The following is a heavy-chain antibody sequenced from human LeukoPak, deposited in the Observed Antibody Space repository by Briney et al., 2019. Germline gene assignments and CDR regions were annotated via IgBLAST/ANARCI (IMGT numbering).Heavy chain of an antibody. CDR2: ISSSSSYI. V-gene: IGHV3-21*01. CDR3: ARDQYCSSTSCFEKLGWFDP. Sequence: GGSLRLSCAASGFTFSSYNLNWVRQAPGKGLEWVSSISSSSSYIYYADSVKGRFTISRDNAKNSLYLQMNSLRAEDTAVYYCARDQYCSSTSCFEKLGWFDPWGQGTLVTVSS. J-gene: IGHJ5*02. CDR1: GFTFSSYN. D-gene: IGHD2-2*01.